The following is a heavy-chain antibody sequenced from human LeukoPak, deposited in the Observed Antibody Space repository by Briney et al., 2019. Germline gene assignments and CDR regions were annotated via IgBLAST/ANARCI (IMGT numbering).Heavy chain of an antibody. Sequence: PGGSLRLSCAASGFTFSSYWMHWVRQTPGKGLEWVSAISGSGGSTYYADSVKGRFTISRDNSKNTLYLQMNSLRAEDTAVYYCAISSGYLDYWGQGTLVTVSS. V-gene: IGHV3-23*01. CDR1: GFTFSSYW. D-gene: IGHD6-19*01. CDR3: AISSGYLDY. J-gene: IGHJ4*02. CDR2: ISGSGGST.